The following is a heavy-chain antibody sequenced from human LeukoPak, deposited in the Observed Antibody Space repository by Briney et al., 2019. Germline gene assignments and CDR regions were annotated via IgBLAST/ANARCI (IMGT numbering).Heavy chain of an antibody. CDR1: GGTFSSYA. CDR3: ALNAADYYDSSGY. CDR2: IIPIFGTA. J-gene: IGHJ4*02. D-gene: IGHD3-22*01. Sequence: SVKVSCKASGGTFSSYAISWVRQAPGQGLEWMGGIIPIFGTANYAQKFQGRVTITTDESTSTAYMELSSLRSEDTAVYYCALNAADYYDSSGYWGQGTLVTVSS. V-gene: IGHV1-69*05.